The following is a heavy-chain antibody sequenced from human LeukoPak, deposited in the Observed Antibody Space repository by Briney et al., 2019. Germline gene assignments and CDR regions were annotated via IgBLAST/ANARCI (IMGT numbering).Heavy chain of an antibody. J-gene: IGHJ4*02. CDR1: GFTFSSYA. Sequence: GGSLRLSCAASGFTFSSYAKHWVRQAPGKGLEYVSAISSNGGSTYYANSVKGRFTISRDNSKNTLYLQMGSLRAEDMAVYYCAREPEWGATDYWGQGTLVTVSS. CDR2: ISSNGGST. V-gene: IGHV3-64*01. D-gene: IGHD1-26*01. CDR3: AREPEWGATDY.